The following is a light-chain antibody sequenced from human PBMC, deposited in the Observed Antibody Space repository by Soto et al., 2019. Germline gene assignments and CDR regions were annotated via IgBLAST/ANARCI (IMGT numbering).Light chain of an antibody. V-gene: IGLV1-47*01. CDR1: GSNIGSNY. CDR2: RNN. CDR3: AAWDDSLSALYV. Sequence: QSLLTQPPSSSGSSVQRDTISWSGSGSNIGSNYVYWYQQLPGTAPKLLIYRNNQRPSGVPDRFSGSKSGTSASLAISGLRSEDEADYYCAAWDDSLSALYVFGTGT. J-gene: IGLJ1*01.